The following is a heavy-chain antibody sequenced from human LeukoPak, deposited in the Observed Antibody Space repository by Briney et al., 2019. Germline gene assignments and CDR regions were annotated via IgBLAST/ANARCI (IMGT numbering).Heavy chain of an antibody. J-gene: IGHJ5*02. D-gene: IGHD2-15*01. Sequence: SVKVSCKASGGTFSSYAINWVRQAPGQRLEWMGGIIPIFGTANYAQKFQGRVTITADKSTSTAYMELSSLRSEDTAVYYCAGVSVGWFDPWGQGTLVTVSS. CDR2: IIPIFGTA. CDR3: AGVSVGWFDP. CDR1: GGTFSSYA. V-gene: IGHV1-69*06.